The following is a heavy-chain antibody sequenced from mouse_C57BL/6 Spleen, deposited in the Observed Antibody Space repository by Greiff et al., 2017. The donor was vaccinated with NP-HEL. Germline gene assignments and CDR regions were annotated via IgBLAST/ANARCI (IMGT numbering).Heavy chain of an antibody. J-gene: IGHJ3*01. Sequence: VQLKESGPVLVKPGASVKMSCKASGYTFTDYYMNWVKQSHGKSLEWIGVINPYNGGTSYNQKFKGKATLTVDKSSSTAYMELNSLTSEDSAVYYCARITTVVATDWFAYWGQGTLVTVSA. CDR3: ARITTVVATDWFAY. CDR1: GYTFTDYY. V-gene: IGHV1-19*01. CDR2: INPYNGGT. D-gene: IGHD1-1*01.